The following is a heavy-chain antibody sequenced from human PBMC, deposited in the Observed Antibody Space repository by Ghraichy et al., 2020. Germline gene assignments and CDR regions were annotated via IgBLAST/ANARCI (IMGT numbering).Heavy chain of an antibody. J-gene: IGHJ4*02. CDR3: AKGTYGSSGFDY. D-gene: IGHD4-17*01. V-gene: IGHV3-9*01. CDR1: GFTFDDYA. CDR2: ISWNSGSI. Sequence: LSLTCAASGFTFDDYAMHWVRQAPGKGLEWVSGISWNSGSIGYADSVKGRFTISRDNAKNSLYLQMNSLRAEDTALYYCAKGTYGSSGFDYWGQGTLVTVSS.